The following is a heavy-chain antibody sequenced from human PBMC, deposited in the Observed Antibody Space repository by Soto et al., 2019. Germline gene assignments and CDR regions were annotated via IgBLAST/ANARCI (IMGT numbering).Heavy chain of an antibody. D-gene: IGHD2-2*01. CDR1: GDSIRSAHYF. V-gene: IGHV4-39*01. Sequence: QLRLQESGPGLVKPSETLSLTCSVFGDSIRSAHYFWGWVRQPPGKGLEWIGSLYHSGATFYDPSLRSRVTLPVDTTNNQFSLRLGSVTAADTALYFCARQQYCGSSTCYDSLYYQYMDVWGKGTMVTVSS. CDR2: LYHSGAT. CDR3: ARQQYCGSSTCYDSLYYQYMDV. J-gene: IGHJ6*03.